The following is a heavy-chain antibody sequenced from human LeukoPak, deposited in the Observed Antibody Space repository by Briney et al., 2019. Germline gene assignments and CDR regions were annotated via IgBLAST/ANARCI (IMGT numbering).Heavy chain of an antibody. J-gene: IGHJ4*02. CDR3: AHARAIVLMVYAPSYYFDY. D-gene: IGHD2-8*01. V-gene: IGHV2-5*01. CDR1: GFSLSTSGVG. Sequence: SGPTLVNPTQTLTLTFTFSGFSLSTSGVGVGWIRQPPGKALEWLALIYWNDDKRYSPSLKSRLTITKDTSKNQVVLTMTNMDPVDTATYYCAHARAIVLMVYAPSYYFDYWGQGTLVTVSS. CDR2: IYWNDDK.